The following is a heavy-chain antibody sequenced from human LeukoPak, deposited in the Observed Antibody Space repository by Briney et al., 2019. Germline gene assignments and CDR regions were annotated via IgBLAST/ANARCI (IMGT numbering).Heavy chain of an antibody. Sequence: GGSLRLSCAASGFTFSSYGMHWVRQAPGKGLEWVAFIRYDGSNKYYADSVKGRFTISRDNSKNTLYLQMNSLRAEDTAVYYCAKDSGTLYYYYMDVWGKGTTVTVSS. CDR3: AKDSGTLYYYYMDV. J-gene: IGHJ6*03. V-gene: IGHV3-30*02. CDR1: GFTFSSYG. CDR2: IRYDGSNK.